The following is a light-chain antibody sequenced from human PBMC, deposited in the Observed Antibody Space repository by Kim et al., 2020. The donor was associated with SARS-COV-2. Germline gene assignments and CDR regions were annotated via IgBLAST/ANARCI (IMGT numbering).Light chain of an antibody. CDR2: GAS. J-gene: IGKJ1*01. V-gene: IGKV3-15*01. CDR3: QQYYDWPT. Sequence: SGSPGASPTRSCRASQGVSINLAWYQQKPGQAPRLLLYGASTRATGVPARFSGSGSGTEFTLTISSLQSEDFAVYYCQQYYDWPTFGQGTKVDIK. CDR1: QGVSIN.